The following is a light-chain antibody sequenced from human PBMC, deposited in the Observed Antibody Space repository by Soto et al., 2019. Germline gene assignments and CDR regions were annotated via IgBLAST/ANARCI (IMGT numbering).Light chain of an antibody. Sequence: QSALTQPASVSGSPGQSITISCTGTSSDVGAYNYVSWYQHHPGEAPKLMIYEVSNRPSGVSNRFSGSKSGNTASLTISGLQAEDEADYHCCSYTTSDTGVFGTGTKVTVL. CDR2: EVS. J-gene: IGLJ1*01. V-gene: IGLV2-14*01. CDR1: SSDVGAYNY. CDR3: CSYTTSDTGV.